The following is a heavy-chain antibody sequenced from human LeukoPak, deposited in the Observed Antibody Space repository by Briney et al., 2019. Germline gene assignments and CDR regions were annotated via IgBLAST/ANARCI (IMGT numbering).Heavy chain of an antibody. V-gene: IGHV4-59*01. J-gene: IGHJ3*02. CDR2: IYYSGIT. CDR1: GDSLSNYW. Sequence: SETLSLTCTVSGDSLSNYWWSWIRQPPGKGLEWIGYIYYSGITNYNPSLKSRVTISVDTSKNQFSLKPSSVTAADTAVYYCARDQRTGDWDAFDIWGQGTMVTVSS. D-gene: IGHD7-27*01. CDR3: ARDQRTGDWDAFDI.